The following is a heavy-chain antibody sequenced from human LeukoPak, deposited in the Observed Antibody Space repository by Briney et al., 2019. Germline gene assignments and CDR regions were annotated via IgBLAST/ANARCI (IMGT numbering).Heavy chain of an antibody. CDR2: IYYRGSI. CDR3: AGSYYYDSSGEDFDY. Sequence: SETLSLTCTVSGGSISSYYWSWIRQPPGKGLEWIANIYYRGSINYNPSLQSRVTISVDTSKNQFSLRLSSVTAADTAVYYCAGSYYYDSSGEDFDYWGQGTLVTVSS. J-gene: IGHJ4*02. D-gene: IGHD3-22*01. CDR1: GGSISSYY. V-gene: IGHV4-59*01.